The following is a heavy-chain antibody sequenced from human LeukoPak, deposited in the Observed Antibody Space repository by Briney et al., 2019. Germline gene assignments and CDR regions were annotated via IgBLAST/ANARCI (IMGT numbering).Heavy chain of an antibody. J-gene: IGHJ4*02. CDR2: ISGSGGST. CDR3: ARGRGLGELAVASFDS. V-gene: IGHV3-23*01. CDR1: GFTFSNYA. Sequence: PGGSLRLSCAASGFTFSNYAVSWVRQAPGKGLEWVSAISGSGGSTYYADSVKGRFTISRDNSKNTLYLQMNSLRAEDTAVYYCARGRGLGELAVASFDSWGQGILVTVSS. D-gene: IGHD6-19*01.